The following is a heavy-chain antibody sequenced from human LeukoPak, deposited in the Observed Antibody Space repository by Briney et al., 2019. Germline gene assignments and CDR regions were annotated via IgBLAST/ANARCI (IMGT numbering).Heavy chain of an antibody. J-gene: IGHJ4*02. D-gene: IGHD3-9*01. CDR2: ISSSGSTI. CDR1: GFTFSSYA. Sequence: GGSLRLSCAASGFTFSSYAMNWVRQAPGKGLEWVSYISSSGSTIYYADSVKGRFTISRGNAKNSLYLQMNSLRAEDTAVYYCASLTPLLRYFDPVDYWGQGTLVTVSS. CDR3: ASLTPLLRYFDPVDY. V-gene: IGHV3-48*03.